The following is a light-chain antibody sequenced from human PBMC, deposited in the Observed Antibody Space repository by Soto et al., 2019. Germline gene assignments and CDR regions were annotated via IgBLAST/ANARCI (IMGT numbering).Light chain of an antibody. V-gene: IGLV1-44*01. Sequence: QSVLTRPPSASATAGQRVTISCSGSNSNIGTNTVNWYQQLPGTAPRLLIYTNNQRPSGVPQRFSGSKTGTSASLAIGGLQSEDGADYYCAAWDDSLGAYVFGTGTKVTVL. J-gene: IGLJ1*01. CDR1: NSNIGTNT. CDR3: AAWDDSLGAYV. CDR2: TNN.